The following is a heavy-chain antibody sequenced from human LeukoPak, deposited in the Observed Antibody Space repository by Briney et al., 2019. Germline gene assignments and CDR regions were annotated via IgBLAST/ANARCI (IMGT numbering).Heavy chain of an antibody. CDR3: ARASSPGVAAAAPAFDY. J-gene: IGHJ4*02. V-gene: IGHV3-13*01. D-gene: IGHD6-13*01. Sequence: GGSLRLSCAASGFTFSSYDMHWVRQATGKGLEWVSAIGTAGDTYYPGSVKCRFSISRENAKNSLYLQMNRMTSGDTAVYYCARASSPGVAAAAPAFDYWGQGTLVTVSS. CDR2: IGTAGDT. CDR1: GFTFSSYD.